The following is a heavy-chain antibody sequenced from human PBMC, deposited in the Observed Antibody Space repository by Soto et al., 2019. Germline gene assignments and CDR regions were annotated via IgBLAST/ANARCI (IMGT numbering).Heavy chain of an antibody. J-gene: IGHJ6*02. CDR1: GGSISSSNW. CDR3: ARDGPLRYDFWSGYSGGGMDV. Sequence: SETLSLTCAVSGGSISSSNWWSWVRQPPGKGLEWIGEIYHSGSTNYNPSLKSRVTISVDKSKNQFSLKLSSVTAADTAVYYCARDGPLRYDFWSGYSGGGMDVWGHGTTVTVSS. V-gene: IGHV4-4*02. CDR2: IYHSGST. D-gene: IGHD3-3*01.